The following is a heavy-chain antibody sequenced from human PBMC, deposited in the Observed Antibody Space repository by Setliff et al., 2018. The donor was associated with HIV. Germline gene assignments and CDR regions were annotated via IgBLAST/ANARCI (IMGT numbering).Heavy chain of an antibody. V-gene: IGHV4-34*01. J-gene: IGHJ2*01. CDR3: ARGPPRWEGAMSWYFDL. Sequence: PSETLSLTCAVYGGSFSGYSWSWIRQPPGKGLEWIGEITDSGSTNYTPSLKSRVTISIDTSKNQFSLKLSSVTAADTAVYYCARGPPRWEGAMSWYFDLWGRGTLVTVSS. CDR1: GGSFSGYS. D-gene: IGHD1-26*01. CDR2: ITDSGST.